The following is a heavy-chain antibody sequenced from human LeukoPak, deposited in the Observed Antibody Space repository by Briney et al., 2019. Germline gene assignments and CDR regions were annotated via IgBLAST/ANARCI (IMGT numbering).Heavy chain of an antibody. CDR1: GGSISSYY. J-gene: IGHJ4*02. CDR2: IYYSGST. CDR3: ARTVSSRPFDY. V-gene: IGHV4-59*01. Sequence: SETLSLTCTVSGGSISSYYWSWIRQPPGKGLEWIGYIYYSGSTNYNPSLKSRVTISVDTSKNQFSLKLSSVTAADTAVYYCARTVSSRPFDYWGQGTLVTVSS.